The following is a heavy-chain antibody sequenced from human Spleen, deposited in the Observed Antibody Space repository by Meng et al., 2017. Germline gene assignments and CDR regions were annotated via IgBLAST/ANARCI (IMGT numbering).Heavy chain of an antibody. D-gene: IGHD4-17*01. CDR3: AKARGTTVTADFDY. CDR1: GFTFDDYA. Sequence: GGSLRLSCAASGFTFDDYAMHWVRQAPGKGLEWVSGISWNSGSIVYADSVKGRFTISRDNAKNSLYLQMSSLRAEDTALYYCAKARGTTVTADFDYWGQGTLVTVSS. CDR2: ISWNSGSI. J-gene: IGHJ4*02. V-gene: IGHV3-9*01.